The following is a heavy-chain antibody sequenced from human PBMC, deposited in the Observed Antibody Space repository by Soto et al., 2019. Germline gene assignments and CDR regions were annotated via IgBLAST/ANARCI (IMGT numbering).Heavy chain of an antibody. CDR2: IYYAGST. CDR1: GGSMSPNY. CDR3: ACIFSGGYGYGFYYYGMDV. V-gene: IGHV4-59*08. Sequence: SETLSLTCTVSGGSMSPNYWSWFRQPPGRGLEWVGYIYYAGSTSYNPSLKSRVTISVDTSKNQFSLKLSSVTAADTAVYYCACIFSGGYGYGFYYYGMDVWGQGTTVTVSS. D-gene: IGHD5-18*01. J-gene: IGHJ6*02.